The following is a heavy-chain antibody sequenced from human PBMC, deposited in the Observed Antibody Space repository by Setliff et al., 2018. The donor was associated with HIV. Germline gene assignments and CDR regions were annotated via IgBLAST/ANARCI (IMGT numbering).Heavy chain of an antibody. D-gene: IGHD6-13*01. CDR1: GGSISSYY. Sequence: SETLSLTCTVSGGSISSYYWSWIRQPPGKGLEWIGNIHSSGSTNYNPSLKSRVTISVDTSKNQFSLRLSSVTAADTAVYYCARLVSSSWSYYFDSWGQGTLVTVSS. CDR2: IHSSGST. V-gene: IGHV4-4*09. J-gene: IGHJ4*02. CDR3: ARLVSSSWSYYFDS.